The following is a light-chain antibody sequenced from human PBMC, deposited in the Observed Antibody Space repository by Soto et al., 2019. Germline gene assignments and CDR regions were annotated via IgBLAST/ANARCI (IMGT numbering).Light chain of an antibody. Sequence: DIQMTQSTSSLSASVGDRATITCWASQGSSNYLAWYQQIQGTVPKLLISATSTLQSGVSSGFCGSGSGTDFTLTISSLQPVDVETDDWQKYTKGPALGGGTKV. CDR1: QGSSNY. CDR2: ATS. CDR3: QKYTKGPA. J-gene: IGKJ4*01. V-gene: IGKV1-27*01.